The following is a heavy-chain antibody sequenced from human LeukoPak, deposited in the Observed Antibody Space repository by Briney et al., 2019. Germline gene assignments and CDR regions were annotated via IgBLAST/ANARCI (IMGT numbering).Heavy chain of an antibody. V-gene: IGHV3-23*01. J-gene: IGHJ4*02. CDR2: IGVSGDTT. D-gene: IGHD3-22*01. CDR3: ARIHLETYNDNNSGNTCFDS. Sequence: GVLRLSCAASGFTFSSYAMNWVRQAPGKGLEWVAAIGVSGDTTYYADSVRGRFTISRDNSRNTLYLQMNSLGAEDTAIYYCARIHLETYNDNNSGNTCFDSWGQGTLVTVSS. CDR1: GFTFSSYA.